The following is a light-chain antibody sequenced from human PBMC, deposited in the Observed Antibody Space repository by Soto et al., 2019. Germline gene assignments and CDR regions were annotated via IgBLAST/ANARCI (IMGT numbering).Light chain of an antibody. Sequence: EIVLTQSPATLSLSPGERATLSCRASQSVSSYLAWYQQKPGQAPRLLIYDPSNRATGIPARFSGSGSGTAVTLTISSLEPEDFAVYYYQQRSNWCLLTFGGGTKVEIK. CDR3: QQRSNWCLLT. J-gene: IGKJ4*01. V-gene: IGKV3-11*01. CDR1: QSVSSY. CDR2: DPS.